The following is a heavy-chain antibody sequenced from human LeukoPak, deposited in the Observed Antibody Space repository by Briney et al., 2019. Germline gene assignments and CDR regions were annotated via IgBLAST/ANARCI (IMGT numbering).Heavy chain of an antibody. CDR3: ARDGGSYSPLYYFDY. CDR2: ISSNGGST. CDR1: GFTFSSHA. J-gene: IGHJ4*02. V-gene: IGHV3-64*01. Sequence: GGSLRLSCAASGFTFSSHAMHWVRQAPGKGLEYVSAISSNGGSTYYANSVKGRFTISRDNSKNTLYLQMGSLRAEDMAVYYCARDGGSYSPLYYFDYWGQGTLVTVSS. D-gene: IGHD1-26*01.